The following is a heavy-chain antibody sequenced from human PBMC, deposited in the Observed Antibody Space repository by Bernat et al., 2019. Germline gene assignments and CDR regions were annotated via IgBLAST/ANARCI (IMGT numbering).Heavy chain of an antibody. V-gene: IGHV3-23*01. CDR2: ISGRDGSP. J-gene: IGHJ4*02. D-gene: IGHD3-10*01. CDR3: AKGASQFGSGSFYNAETDF. Sequence: EVQLLESGGGLVQPGGSLRLSCAASRFTFSNYAISWVRQAPGKGLEWVSTISGRDGSPYYADSVKGRFTISRDNSKNTVYLQMNSLRAEDTAVYFCAKGASQFGSGSFYNAETDFWGQGTLVTVSS. CDR1: RFTFSNYA.